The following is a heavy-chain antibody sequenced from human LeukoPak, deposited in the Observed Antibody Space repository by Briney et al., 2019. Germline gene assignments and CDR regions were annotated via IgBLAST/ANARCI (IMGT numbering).Heavy chain of an antibody. CDR3: ARHRRGELLRTASFDY. CDR1: GGSISSSSYY. J-gene: IGHJ4*02. V-gene: IGHV4-39*01. D-gene: IGHD1-26*01. Sequence: SETLSLTCTVSGGSISSSSYYWGWIRQPPGKGLEWIGSIYYSGSTYYNPSLKSRVTISVDTSKNQFSLKLSSETAADTAVYYCARHRRGELLRTASFDYWGQGTLVTVSS. CDR2: IYYSGST.